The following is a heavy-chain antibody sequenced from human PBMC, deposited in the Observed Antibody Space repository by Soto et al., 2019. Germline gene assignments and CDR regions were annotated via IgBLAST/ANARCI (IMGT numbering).Heavy chain of an antibody. CDR2: IYYSVST. CDR1: GGSISSGDYY. D-gene: IGHD3-10*01. CDR3: PTERPGGARLDP. V-gene: IGHV4-30-4*01. J-gene: IGHJ5*02. Sequence: QVQLQESGPGLVKPSQTLSLTCTVSGGSISSGDYYWSWIRQPPGKGPEWIGYIYYSVSTHYNPSLQSRVTISADTSTNQFSLELSSVTAADTAVYSCPTERPGGARLDPWGQGTLVTVSS.